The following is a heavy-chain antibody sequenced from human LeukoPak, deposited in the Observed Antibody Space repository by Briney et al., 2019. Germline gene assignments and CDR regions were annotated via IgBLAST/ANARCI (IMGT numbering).Heavy chain of an antibody. D-gene: IGHD1-14*01. Sequence: GGSLRLSCAASGFTFSSCSMNWVRQAPWKGLEWVSSISSSSSYIYYADSVKGRFTISRDNAKNSLYLQMNSLRAEDTAVYYCARGTIRAFDIWGQGTMVTVSS. CDR3: ARGTIRAFDI. CDR1: GFTFSSCS. J-gene: IGHJ3*02. V-gene: IGHV3-21*01. CDR2: ISSSSSYI.